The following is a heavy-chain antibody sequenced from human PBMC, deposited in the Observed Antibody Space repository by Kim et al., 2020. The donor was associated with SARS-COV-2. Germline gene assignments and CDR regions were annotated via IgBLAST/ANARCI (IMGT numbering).Heavy chain of an antibody. CDR2: INQDGSQK. J-gene: IGHJ4*02. Sequence: GGSLRLSCAASGFTFGGNWVTWVRQAAGKGLEWVACINQDGSQKYYVDSAKGRFTISRDNAKNSVYLQMNSLRGEDTAVYYCARGRGVDYWGQGTLVTVSS. V-gene: IGHV3-7*04. CDR1: GFTFGGNW. CDR3: ARGRGVDY.